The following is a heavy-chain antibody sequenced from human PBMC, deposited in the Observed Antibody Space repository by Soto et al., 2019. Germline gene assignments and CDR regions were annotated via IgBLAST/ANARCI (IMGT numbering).Heavy chain of an antibody. Sequence: PGASVKVSCKASGFTFTSSAVQWVRQARGQRLEWIGWIVVGSGNTNYAQKFQERVTITRDMSTSTAYMELSSLRSEDTAVYYCAAVFPPGDSSDPDYFDYWGQGTLVTVSS. V-gene: IGHV1-58*01. CDR2: IVVGSGNT. J-gene: IGHJ4*02. CDR3: AAVFPPGDSSDPDYFDY. D-gene: IGHD3-22*01. CDR1: GFTFTSSA.